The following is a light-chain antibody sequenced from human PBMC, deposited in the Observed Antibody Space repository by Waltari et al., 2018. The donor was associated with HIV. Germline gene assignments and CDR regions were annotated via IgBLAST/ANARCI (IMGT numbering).Light chain of an antibody. V-gene: IGKV4-1*01. CDR3: QQYYMTPPT. CDR1: QSVFSNSNKKSY. J-gene: IGKJ1*01. Sequence: DVVMTQSPDALKGSLGERVTINCKSSQSVFSNSNKKSYLAWYQQRPGQTPNLLVYWATSRVSGVPARFRGSGSGTNFTLTINNLQAEDAAIYYCQQYYMTPPTFGQGNKVEI. CDR2: WAT.